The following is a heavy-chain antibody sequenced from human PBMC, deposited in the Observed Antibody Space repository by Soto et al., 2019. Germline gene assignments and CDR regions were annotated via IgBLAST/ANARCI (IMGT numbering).Heavy chain of an antibody. D-gene: IGHD2-8*01. CDR2: IYYSGST. CDR3: ARSRGGTNTRRPDYFHS. Sequence: QVQLQESGPGLVNPSQTLSLTCAVSGDSISKSGYYWSWIRQNQGKALEWIGYIYYSGSTFYNPSLKSRVSISFGTLKNPLSPKMASVTLSDTAVYHCARSRGGTNTRRPDYFHSWGQGTLVAVSS. CDR1: GDSISKSGYY. J-gene: IGHJ4*02. V-gene: IGHV4-31*11.